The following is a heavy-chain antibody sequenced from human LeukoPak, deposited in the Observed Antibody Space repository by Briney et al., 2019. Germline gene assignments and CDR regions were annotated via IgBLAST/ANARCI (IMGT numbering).Heavy chain of an antibody. CDR3: AKSEILLWFGESRTRLNYYYGMDV. V-gene: IGHV3-23*01. J-gene: IGHJ6*02. D-gene: IGHD3-10*01. Sequence: GGSLRLPYTASGFTFCRYAMSRLRQAPGKGLEWVSGISGSGGSSYSADSVKGRFTISRDNSKNTLYLQMNSLRAEDTAVYYCAKSEILLWFGESRTRLNYYYGMDVERQGSTVTVSS. CDR2: ISGSGGSS. CDR1: GFTFCRYA.